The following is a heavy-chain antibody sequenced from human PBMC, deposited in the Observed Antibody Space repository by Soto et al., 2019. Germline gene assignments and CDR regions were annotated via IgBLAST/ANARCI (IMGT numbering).Heavy chain of an antibody. Sequence: QVQLVQSGAEVKKPGASVKASCKASGYTFTSYDINWVRQATGQGLEWMGWMNPNSGNTGYAQKFQGRVTMTRNTSISTAYMELSSLRSEDTAVYYCARIQMVRGVISNYYYYYMDVWGKGTTVTVSS. J-gene: IGHJ6*03. V-gene: IGHV1-8*01. CDR1: GYTFTSYD. CDR2: MNPNSGNT. CDR3: ARIQMVRGVISNYYYYYMDV. D-gene: IGHD3-10*01.